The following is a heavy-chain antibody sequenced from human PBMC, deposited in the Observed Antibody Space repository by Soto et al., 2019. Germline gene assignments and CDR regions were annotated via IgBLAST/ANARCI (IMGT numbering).Heavy chain of an antibody. D-gene: IGHD4-4*01. Sequence: QVQLQESGPGLVKPSQTLSLTCTVSGGSISSGGYYWSWIRQHPGKGLEWIRYIYYSGSTYYNPSLKSRITISVDTSKNQFSLKLSSVTAADTAVYYCARSVGYSNYYTFDPWGQGILVTVSS. CDR2: IYYSGST. CDR1: GGSISSGGYY. V-gene: IGHV4-31*03. J-gene: IGHJ5*02. CDR3: ARSVGYSNYYTFDP.